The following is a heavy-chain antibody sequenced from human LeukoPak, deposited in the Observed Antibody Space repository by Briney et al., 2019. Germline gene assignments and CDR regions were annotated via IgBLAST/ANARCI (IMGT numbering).Heavy chain of an antibody. V-gene: IGHV1-69*13. Sequence: SVKVSCKASGGTFSSYAISWVRQAPGQGLEWMGGIIPIFGTANYAQKFQGRVTITADESTSTAYMELSSLRAEDTAVYYCARELLAGIAAGYFDYWGQGTLVTVSS. J-gene: IGHJ4*02. CDR2: IIPIFGTA. D-gene: IGHD6-25*01. CDR1: GGTFSSYA. CDR3: ARELLAGIAAGYFDY.